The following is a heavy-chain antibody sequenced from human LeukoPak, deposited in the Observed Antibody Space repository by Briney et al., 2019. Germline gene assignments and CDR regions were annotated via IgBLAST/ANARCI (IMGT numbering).Heavy chain of an antibody. CDR2: ISSSSSYI. Sequence: GGSLRLSCAASGFTFSSYSMKWVRQAQGKGLEWVSSISSSSSYIYYADSVKGRFNISRDNAKNSLYLQMNSLRADDTAVYYCAREPWAGDGYNYPDYWGQGTLVTDSS. CDR1: GFTFSSYS. V-gene: IGHV3-21*01. CDR3: AREPWAGDGYNYPDY. D-gene: IGHD5-24*01. J-gene: IGHJ4*02.